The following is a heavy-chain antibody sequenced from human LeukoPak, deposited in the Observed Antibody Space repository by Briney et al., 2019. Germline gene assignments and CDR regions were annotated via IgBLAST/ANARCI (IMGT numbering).Heavy chain of an antibody. V-gene: IGHV6-1*01. Sequence: SQTLSLTCVISGDSVSSNSAAWNWIRQSPSRGLEWLGRTYYRSKWYNDYAVSVKSRITINPDTSKNQFSLQLNSVTPEDTAVYYCARVGYCSSTSCYDNWFDPWGQGTLVTVSS. CDR3: ARVGYCSSTSCYDNWFDP. CDR1: GDSVSSNSAA. J-gene: IGHJ5*02. D-gene: IGHD2-2*01. CDR2: TYYRSKWYN.